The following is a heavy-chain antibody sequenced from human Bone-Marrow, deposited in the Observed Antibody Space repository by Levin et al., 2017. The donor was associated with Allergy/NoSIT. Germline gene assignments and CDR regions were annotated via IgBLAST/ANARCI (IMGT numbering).Heavy chain of an antibody. J-gene: IGHJ5*02. V-gene: IGHV6-1*01. Sequence: SETLSLTCAISGASVSRNSAAWNWFRQSPSRGLEWLGRTYYTSKWYTDYEVSVKSRITIKPDTSKNQFSLQLTSVTPEDTAVYYCGRGEDYLLYGINHWGQGTLVTVSS. CDR2: TYYTSKWYT. CDR3: GRGEDYLLYGINH. D-gene: IGHD3/OR15-3a*01. CDR1: GASVSRNSAA.